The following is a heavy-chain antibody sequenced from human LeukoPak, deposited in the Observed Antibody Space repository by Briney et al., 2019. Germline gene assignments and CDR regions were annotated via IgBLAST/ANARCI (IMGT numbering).Heavy chain of an antibody. D-gene: IGHD6-13*01. Sequence: GGSLRLSCAASGFTVSRSWMSWVRQTPGRGLEWVACIHENGGTEYYVDSVRGQFAISRDNTKNSLYLQMSSLTVEDTAIYYCARDLSSRDAYWGQGTLVTVSS. CDR3: ARDLSSRDAY. CDR2: IHENGGTE. V-gene: IGHV3-7*03. CDR1: GFTVSRSW. J-gene: IGHJ4*02.